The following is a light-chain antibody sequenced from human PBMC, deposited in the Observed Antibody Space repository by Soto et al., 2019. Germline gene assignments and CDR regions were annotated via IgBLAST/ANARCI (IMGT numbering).Light chain of an antibody. J-gene: IGKJ3*01. V-gene: IGKV3-15*01. Sequence: EVVMTQSPATLSVSPGERVTLSCRASESVHRNLAWYHQKPGQGPSLLIYYASTRATGVPDRFNGSGSGTEFTLTISSLEFEDFGVYHCQHYSNWPPTFGPGAKVEIK. CDR1: ESVHRN. CDR3: QHYSNWPPT. CDR2: YAS.